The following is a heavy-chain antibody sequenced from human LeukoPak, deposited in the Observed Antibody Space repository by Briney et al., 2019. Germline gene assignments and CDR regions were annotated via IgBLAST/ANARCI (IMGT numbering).Heavy chain of an antibody. CDR3: AREAVGTGDWYFDL. CDR1: GFTLSTYW. V-gene: IGHV3-74*01. Sequence: GGSLRLSCAVSGFTLSTYWMHWVRQAPGKDLVWVSRMNNDGSGISYADSVRGRFTTSRDNAKSTLYLQMNSLRAEDTAVYYCAREAVGTGDWYFDLWGRGTLVTVSP. J-gene: IGHJ2*01. CDR2: MNNDGSGI. D-gene: IGHD7-27*01.